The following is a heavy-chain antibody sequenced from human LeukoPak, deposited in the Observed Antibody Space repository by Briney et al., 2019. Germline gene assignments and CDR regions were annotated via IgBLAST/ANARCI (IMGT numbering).Heavy chain of an antibody. CDR1: GGTFSSYT. Sequence: SVKVSCKASGGTFSSYTISWVRQAPGQGLEWMGRIIPILGIANYAQKFQGRVTIAADKSTSQVYMELSSLRSEDTAVYYCARGFLGYCSGGSCYWFDPWGQGTLVTVSS. V-gene: IGHV1-69*02. J-gene: IGHJ5*02. CDR2: IIPILGIA. CDR3: ARGFLGYCSGGSCYWFDP. D-gene: IGHD2-15*01.